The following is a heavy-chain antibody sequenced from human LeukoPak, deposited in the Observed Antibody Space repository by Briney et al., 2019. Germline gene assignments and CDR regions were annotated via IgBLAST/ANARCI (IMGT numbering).Heavy chain of an antibody. D-gene: IGHD3-22*01. CDR1: GGSFSGYY. Sequence: PSETLSLTCAVYGGSFSGYYWSWIRQPPGKGLEWIGSIYYSGSTYYNPSLKSRVTISVDTSKNQFSLKLSSVTAADTAVYYCARDLGGFDDSSGYVWFDPWGQGTLVTVSS. V-gene: IGHV4-34*01. CDR3: ARDLGGFDDSSGYVWFDP. CDR2: IYYSGST. J-gene: IGHJ5*02.